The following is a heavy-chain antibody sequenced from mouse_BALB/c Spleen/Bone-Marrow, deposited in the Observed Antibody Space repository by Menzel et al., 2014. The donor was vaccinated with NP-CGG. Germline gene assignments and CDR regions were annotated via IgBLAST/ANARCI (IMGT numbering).Heavy chain of an antibody. J-gene: IGHJ4*01. V-gene: IGHV1-9*01. CDR2: ILPGSGSF. CDR1: GYTFSSYW. D-gene: IGHD2-1*01. Sequence: QVQLKQSGAELMKPGASVKISCKATGYTFSSYWLEWVIQRPGHGLKWIGEILPGSGSFNYNEKFKGEATFTADTSSNIAYMQLSSLTSEDSAVYYCARWHYGNYYYAMDYWGQGTSVTVSS. CDR3: ARWHYGNYYYAMDY.